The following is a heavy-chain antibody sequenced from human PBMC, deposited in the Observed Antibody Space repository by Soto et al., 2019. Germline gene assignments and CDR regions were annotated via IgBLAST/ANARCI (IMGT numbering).Heavy chain of an antibody. CDR1: GFSFSYAW. CDR3: LAVAGTY. J-gene: IGHJ4*02. Sequence: PGGSLRLSCAASGFSFSYAWMSWVRQAPGKGLEWVSSISSSSSYIYYADSVKGRFTISRDNAKNSLYLQMNSLRAEDTAVYYCLAVAGTYWGQGTLVTVSS. V-gene: IGHV3-21*01. D-gene: IGHD6-19*01. CDR2: ISSSSSYI.